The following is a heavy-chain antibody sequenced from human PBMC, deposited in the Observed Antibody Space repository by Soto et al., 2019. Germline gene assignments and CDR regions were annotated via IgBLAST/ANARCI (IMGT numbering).Heavy chain of an antibody. D-gene: IGHD3-16*01. CDR3: ARVMGYYYGMGV. V-gene: IGHV3-30-3*01. J-gene: IGHJ6*02. CDR2: ISKDGTNK. CDR1: GFSFSTYA. Sequence: QGQLVESGGVMVQPGRSLRLSCAASGFSFSTYAMHWVRQAPGKGLDWVAVISKDGTNKYYADSVKGRFTLSRDNSKNTLYLEMNSLRPEDTAVYFCARVMGYYYGMGVWGRGTTVTVSS.